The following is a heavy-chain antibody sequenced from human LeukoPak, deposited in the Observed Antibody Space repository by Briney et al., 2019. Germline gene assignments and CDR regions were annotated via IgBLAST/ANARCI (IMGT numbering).Heavy chain of an antibody. CDR1: GASISSDY. V-gene: IGHV4-4*09. D-gene: IGHD2-21*02. J-gene: IGHJ6*03. CDR3: ARHFPYCGGDCPYYYMDV. CDR2: IYSSETT. Sequence: SETLSLTCSVSGASISSDYWSWIRQPPGKGLDWSGNIYSSETTRYNPFLRSRATISGDTSKNQFSLKLSSVTAADTAVYYCARHFPYCGGDCPYYYMDVWGKGITVTVSS.